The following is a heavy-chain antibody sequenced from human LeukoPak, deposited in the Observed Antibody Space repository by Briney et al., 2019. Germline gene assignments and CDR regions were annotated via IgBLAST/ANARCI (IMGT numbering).Heavy chain of an antibody. Sequence: PGGSLRLSCAASGFTFSDYYMSWIRQAPGKGLEWVSYISSSGSTIYYADSVKGRFTISRDNAKNSLYLQMNSLRAEGTAVYYCARGDPGYYGSGSYYNHLDDAFDIWGQGTMVTVSS. CDR1: GFTFSDYY. CDR3: ARGDPGYYGSGSYYNHLDDAFDI. J-gene: IGHJ3*02. D-gene: IGHD3-10*01. CDR2: ISSSGSTI. V-gene: IGHV3-11*04.